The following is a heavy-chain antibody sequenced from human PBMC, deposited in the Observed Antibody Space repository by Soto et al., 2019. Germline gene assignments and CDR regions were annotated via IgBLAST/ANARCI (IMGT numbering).Heavy chain of an antibody. CDR1: CYSISSGYY. J-gene: IGHJ4*02. Sequence: XETLSLPCDVSCYSISSGYYWGWIRQPPGNGLEWIGSMYHSGRSQYAPSLKSRVTISVDTSRNQFSLRLTSVTAADTAVYYCARISTHEYDISDYYSPTSYFDSWSQGSLVTFSS. V-gene: IGHV4-38-2*01. D-gene: IGHD3-22*01. CDR2: MYHSGRS. CDR3: ARISTHEYDISDYYSPTSYFDS.